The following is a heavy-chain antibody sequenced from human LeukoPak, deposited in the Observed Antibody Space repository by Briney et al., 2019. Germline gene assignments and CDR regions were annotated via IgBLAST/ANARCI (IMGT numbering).Heavy chain of an antibody. CDR2: INSDGSST. Sequence: GGSLRLSCAASGFTFSNFWMHWVRQAPGKGVVWVSRINSDGSSTLSADSVKGRFTISRDNAKNTLYLQMNSLRGEDTAVYYCARGRSGYYFDYWGQGTLVTVSS. V-gene: IGHV3-74*03. CDR1: GFTFSNFW. J-gene: IGHJ4*02. D-gene: IGHD7-27*01. CDR3: ARGRSGYYFDY.